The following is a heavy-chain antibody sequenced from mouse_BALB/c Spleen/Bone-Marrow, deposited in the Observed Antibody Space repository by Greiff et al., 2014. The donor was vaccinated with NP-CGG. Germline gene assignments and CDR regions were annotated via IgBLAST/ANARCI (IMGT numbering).Heavy chain of an antibody. CDR2: FNPNNGGT. J-gene: IGHJ2*01. CDR1: GYSFTDYT. V-gene: IGHV1-22*01. D-gene: IGHD1-1*02. Sequence: VHVKQSGPELVKPGSSVKMSCKTSGYSFTDYTIHWVKQSHGKSLEWIGDFNPNNGGTDYNQKFQDKATLTVDKSSRTAFMEFRSLTFEDSAVYYCARARWYDYWGQGTTLTVSS. CDR3: ARARWYDY.